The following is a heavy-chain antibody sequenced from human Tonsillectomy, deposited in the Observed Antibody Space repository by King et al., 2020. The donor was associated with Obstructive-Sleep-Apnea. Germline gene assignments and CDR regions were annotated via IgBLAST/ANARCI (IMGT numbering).Heavy chain of an antibody. CDR1: GGSISSYY. D-gene: IGHD6-13*01. J-gene: IGHJ2*01. CDR3: ARTLSIAAAGTGWYFDL. V-gene: IGHV4-59*01. Sequence: VQLQESGPGLVKPSETLSLTCTVSGGSISSYYWSWNRQPPGKGLEWIGYIYYSGSTNYNPSLKSRVTISVDTSKNQFSLKLSSVTAADTAVYYCARTLSIAAAGTGWYFDLWGRGTLVTVSS. CDR2: IYYSGST.